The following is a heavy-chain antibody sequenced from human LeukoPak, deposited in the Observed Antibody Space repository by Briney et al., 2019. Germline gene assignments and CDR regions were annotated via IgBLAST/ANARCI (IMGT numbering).Heavy chain of an antibody. Sequence: SETLSLTCAVYGGSFSGYYWSWIRQPPGKGLEWIGEINHSGSINYNPSLKSRVTISVDTSKNQFSLKLSSVTAADTAVYYCARGAGLVGYFDYWGQGTLVTVSS. J-gene: IGHJ4*02. CDR2: INHSGSI. CDR3: ARGAGLVGYFDY. CDR1: GGSFSGYY. D-gene: IGHD6-13*01. V-gene: IGHV4-34*01.